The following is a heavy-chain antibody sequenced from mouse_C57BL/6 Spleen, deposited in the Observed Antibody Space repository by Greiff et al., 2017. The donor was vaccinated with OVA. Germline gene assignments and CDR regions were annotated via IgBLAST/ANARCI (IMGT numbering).Heavy chain of an antibody. Sequence: EVKLMESGGGLVKPGGSLKLSCAASGFTFSSYAMSWVRQTPEQRLEWVATISDGGSYTYYRDNVKGRFTISRDNAKNNLYLQMSHLKSEDTAMYYCARDGNYVDYAMDDWGQGTSVTVSS. CDR1: GFTFSSYA. D-gene: IGHD2-1*01. V-gene: IGHV5-4*01. J-gene: IGHJ4*01. CDR2: ISDGGSYT. CDR3: ARDGNYVDYAMDD.